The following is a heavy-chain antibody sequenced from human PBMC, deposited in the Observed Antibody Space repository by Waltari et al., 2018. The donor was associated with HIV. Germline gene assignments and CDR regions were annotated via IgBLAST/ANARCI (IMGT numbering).Heavy chain of an antibody. CDR2: IKSKTDGGTT. V-gene: IGHV3-15*01. Sequence: EVQLVESGGGLVKPGGALRLSCAASGFTSSNAWLSWVRQAPGKWLEWVGRIKSKTDGGTTDYAAPVKGRFTISRDDSKNTLFLQMNSLKTEDTAVYYCTTQFVEVVPAAQPRYFQHWGQGTLVTVSS. J-gene: IGHJ1*01. CDR1: GFTSSNAW. D-gene: IGHD2-2*01. CDR3: TTQFVEVVPAAQPRYFQH.